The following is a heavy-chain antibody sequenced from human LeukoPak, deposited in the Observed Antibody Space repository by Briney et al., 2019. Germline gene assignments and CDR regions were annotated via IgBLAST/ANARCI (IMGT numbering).Heavy chain of an antibody. CDR3: ARVVVPAAMILSGIWFDP. CDR2: IYTSGST. CDR1: GGSISSYY. V-gene: IGHV4-4*07. D-gene: IGHD2-2*01. J-gene: IGHJ5*02. Sequence: SETLSLTRTVSGGSISSYYWSWIRQPAGKGLEWIGRIYTSGSTNYNPSLKSRVTMSVDTSKNQFSLKLSSVTAADTAVYYCARVVVPAAMILSGIWFDPWGQGTLVTVSS.